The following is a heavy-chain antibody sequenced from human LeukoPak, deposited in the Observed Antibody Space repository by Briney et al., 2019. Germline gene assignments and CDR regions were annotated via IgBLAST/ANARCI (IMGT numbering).Heavy chain of an antibody. Sequence: PGGSLRLSCEGSGFTFSSFEMNWVRQAPGKGLEWVSYISSSGKNIYYADSVKGRFTISRDNSKNSLCLQINSLRAEDTAVYYCAIKNGAATGHFDYWGQGALVSVSS. D-gene: IGHD6-13*01. J-gene: IGHJ4*02. CDR3: AIKNGAATGHFDY. V-gene: IGHV3-48*03. CDR2: ISSSGKNI. CDR1: GFTFSSFE.